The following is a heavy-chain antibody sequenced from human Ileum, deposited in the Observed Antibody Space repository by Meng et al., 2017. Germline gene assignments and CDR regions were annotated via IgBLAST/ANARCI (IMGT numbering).Heavy chain of an antibody. CDR2: ISSSGSYI. Sequence: GESLKISCAASGFTISSNSMNWVRQAPGKGLEWVSSISSSGSYIYYADSVKGRFTISRDNAKNSLYLQMNSLRAEDTAVYYCASGHGRDGYHFDFWGRGTLVTVSS. D-gene: IGHD5-24*01. V-gene: IGHV3-21*01. J-gene: IGHJ2*01. CDR1: GFTISSNS. CDR3: ASGHGRDGYHFDF.